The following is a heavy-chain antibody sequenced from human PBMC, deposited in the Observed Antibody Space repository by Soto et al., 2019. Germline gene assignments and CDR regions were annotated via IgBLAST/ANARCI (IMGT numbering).Heavy chain of an antibody. CDR2: IDPSDSYT. V-gene: IGHV5-10-1*01. CDR1: GYSFTSYW. D-gene: IGHD3-22*01. J-gene: IGHJ6*02. Sequence: PGESLKISCKGSGYSFTSYWISWVRQMPGKGLEWMGRIDPSDSYTNYSPSFQGHVTISADKSISTAYLQWSSLKASDTAMYYCAREESRYYYDSSGANYYYGMDVWGQGTTVTVSS. CDR3: AREESRYYYDSSGANYYYGMDV.